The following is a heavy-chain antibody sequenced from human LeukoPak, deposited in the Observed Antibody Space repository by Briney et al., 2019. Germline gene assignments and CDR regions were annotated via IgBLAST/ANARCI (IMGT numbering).Heavy chain of an antibody. CDR2: DGSST. J-gene: IGHJ4*02. V-gene: IGHV3-74*01. CDR3: ARARWYSCDY. Sequence: GGSLRLSCAVSGFTFSGHWMFWVRQVPGKGLEWVSSDGSSTGYTDSVKGRFTVSRDNAKNTLYLQMNSLRAEDTAVYYCARARWYSCDYWGQGTLVTVSS. D-gene: IGHD5-24*01. CDR1: GFTFSGHW.